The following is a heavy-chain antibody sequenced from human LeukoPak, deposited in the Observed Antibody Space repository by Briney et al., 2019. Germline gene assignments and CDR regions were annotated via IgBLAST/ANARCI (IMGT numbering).Heavy chain of an antibody. J-gene: IGHJ3*02. CDR3: ARGTFYGRAFDI. CDR1: GGSFSSYY. D-gene: IGHD2/OR15-2a*01. Sequence: SETLSPTCAVYGGSFSSYYWSWIRQPPGKGLEWIGEIKHSGSTNYNPSLKSRVTISLDTSKNQFSLKMSSVTAADTAVYSCARGTFYGRAFDIWGQGTMVTVSS. CDR2: IKHSGST. V-gene: IGHV4-34*01.